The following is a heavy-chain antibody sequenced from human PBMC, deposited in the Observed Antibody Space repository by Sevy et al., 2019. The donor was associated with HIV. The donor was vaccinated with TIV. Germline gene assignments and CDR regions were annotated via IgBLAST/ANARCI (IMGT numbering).Heavy chain of an antibody. CDR3: ARWVAGGSGIDS. V-gene: IGHV4-59*08. CDR2: IYYSGST. J-gene: IGHJ4*02. Sequence: SETLSLTCTVSGGSINSYFWSWIRQPPGKGLEWIGYIYYSGSTNYNPSLKSRLTISLDPSKNQFSLKLSSVTAADTAVYYCARWVAGGSGIDSWGQGTLVTVSS. CDR1: GGSINSYF. D-gene: IGHD3-10*01.